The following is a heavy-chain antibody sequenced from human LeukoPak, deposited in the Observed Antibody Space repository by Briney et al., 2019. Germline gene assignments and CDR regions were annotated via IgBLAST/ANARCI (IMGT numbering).Heavy chain of an antibody. Sequence: ASVKVSCKASGYTLTDYGISWVRQAPGQGLEWMGWISGSNGNADYAQLLRGRVTLTTDTSTSTAYMELRSLRSDDTAVYYCARAGAVLTTHFNAWGQGTLVLVSS. D-gene: IGHD4-11*01. V-gene: IGHV1-18*01. CDR2: ISGSNGNA. CDR3: ARAGAVLTTHFNA. CDR1: GYTLTDYG. J-gene: IGHJ4*02.